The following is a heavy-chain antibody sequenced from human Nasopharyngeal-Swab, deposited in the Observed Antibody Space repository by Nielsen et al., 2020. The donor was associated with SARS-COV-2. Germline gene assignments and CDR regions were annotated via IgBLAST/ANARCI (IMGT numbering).Heavy chain of an antibody. J-gene: IGHJ4*02. CDR2: ISNTGTTI. V-gene: IGHV3-11*04. D-gene: IGHD5-18*01. Sequence: GESLKISCRASGFTFSDYYMSWIRQAPGKGLEWLSFISNTGTTIYYADSVKGRFTMSRDNAGNSLFLEMNSLRADDTALYYCATLGRYGYGRALDYWGQGTLVTVSS. CDR1: GFTFSDYY. CDR3: ATLGRYGYGRALDY.